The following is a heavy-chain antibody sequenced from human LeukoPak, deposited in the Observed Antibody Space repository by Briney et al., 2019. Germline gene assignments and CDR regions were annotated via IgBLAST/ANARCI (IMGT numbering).Heavy chain of an antibody. CDR3: ARGRTMDGSTPPFEI. CDR2: IDPNTGDT. D-gene: IGHD4/OR15-4a*01. Sequence: ASVKVSCKASVYTFTNYYMHWVRQAPGQGLEWMGLIDPNTGDTNYSQNIQGRATMTRDTSINTAYMEFTSLGSDDTAVYYCARGRTMDGSTPPFEIWGQGTMVTVSS. J-gene: IGHJ3*02. V-gene: IGHV1-2*02. CDR1: VYTFTNYY.